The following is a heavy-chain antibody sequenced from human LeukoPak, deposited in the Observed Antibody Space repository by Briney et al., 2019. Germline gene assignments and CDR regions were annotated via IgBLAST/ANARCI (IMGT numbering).Heavy chain of an antibody. J-gene: IGHJ3*01. CDR3: ARNATSRSFDV. Sequence: SETLSLTYAVSGGSISSSSYSWGWIRQPPGKGLEWIGTIYYSGITYYNPSLKSRITISVDTSKDQFSLRLSSVTAADTAMYYCARNATSRSFDVWGQGTMVTVSS. D-gene: IGHD3-16*02. CDR1: GGSISSSSYS. CDR2: IYYSGIT. V-gene: IGHV4-39*01.